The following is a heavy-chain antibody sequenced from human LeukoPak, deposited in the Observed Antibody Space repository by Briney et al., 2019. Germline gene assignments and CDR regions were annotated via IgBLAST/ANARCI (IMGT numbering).Heavy chain of an antibody. V-gene: IGHV3-43*02. J-gene: IGHJ4*02. D-gene: IGHD2-15*01. CDR2: ISGDGGST. CDR1: GFTFDDYA. Sequence: PGGSLRLSCAASGFTFDDYAMHWVRQAPGKGLEWVSLISGDGGSTYYADSVKGRFTISRDNSKNSLYLQMNSLRTEDTALYYCAKDIGYEVTFRYCSGGSCYSAGFDYWGQGTLVTVSS. CDR3: AKDIGYEVTFRYCSGGSCYSAGFDY.